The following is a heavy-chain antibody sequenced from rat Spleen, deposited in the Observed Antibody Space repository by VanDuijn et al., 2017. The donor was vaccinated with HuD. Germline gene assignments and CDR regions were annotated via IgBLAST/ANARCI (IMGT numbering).Heavy chain of an antibody. V-gene: IGHV3-4*01. J-gene: IGHJ2*01. CDR2: INFSGGT. Sequence: EIQLQESGPGLVKPSQSLSLTCSVTGYTITSGYDWSWIRRFPGNKMEWMGYINFSGGTNFNPSLKNRISISRDTSKNQFFLQLNSVTTEDTATYYCARRKYNMDFDYWGQGVVVTVSS. D-gene: IGHD1-5*01. CDR3: ARRKYNMDFDY. CDR1: GYTITSGY.